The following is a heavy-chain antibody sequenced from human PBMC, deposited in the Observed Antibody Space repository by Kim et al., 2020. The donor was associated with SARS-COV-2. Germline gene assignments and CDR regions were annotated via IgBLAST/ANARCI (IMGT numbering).Heavy chain of an antibody. CDR2: INHSGST. CDR3: ARGHYYDSSGYYSYRRDRAAFRY. D-gene: IGHD3-22*01. V-gene: IGHV4-34*01. Sequence: SETLSLTCAVYGGSFSGYYWSWIRQPPGKGLEWIGEINHSGSTNYNPSLKSRVTISVDTSKNQFSLKLSSVTAADTAVYYCARGHYYDSSGYYSYRRDRAAFRYWGQGTLVTVSS. J-gene: IGHJ4*02. CDR1: GGSFSGYY.